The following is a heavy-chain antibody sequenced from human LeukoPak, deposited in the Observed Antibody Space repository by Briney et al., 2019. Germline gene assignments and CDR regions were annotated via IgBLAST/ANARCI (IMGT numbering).Heavy chain of an antibody. CDR2: ISWNSGSI. J-gene: IGHJ4*02. D-gene: IGHD4-17*01. Sequence: GGSLRLSCAASGFTFSSYAMSWVRQAPGKGLEWVSGISWNSGSIGYADSVKGRFTISRDNAKNSLYLQMNGLRAEDTALYYCAKGPTTVAPIDYWGQGTLVTVSS. CDR3: AKGPTTVAPIDY. CDR1: GFTFSSYA. V-gene: IGHV3-9*01.